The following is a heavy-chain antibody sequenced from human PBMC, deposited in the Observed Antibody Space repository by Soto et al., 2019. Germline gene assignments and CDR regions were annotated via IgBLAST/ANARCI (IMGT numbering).Heavy chain of an antibody. V-gene: IGHV3-23*01. Sequence: PGGSLRLSCEASGFTFINYAMSWVRQSPGKGLEWVSSISDTGGDSYYADSMDGRFTVYRDNSKNTLYLQINSLRAEDTAIYYCVRDLYRSATMPCLDHWGQGALVTVSS. D-gene: IGHD1-1*01. CDR3: VRDLYRSATMPCLDH. J-gene: IGHJ4*02. CDR1: GFTFINYA. CDR2: ISDTGGDS.